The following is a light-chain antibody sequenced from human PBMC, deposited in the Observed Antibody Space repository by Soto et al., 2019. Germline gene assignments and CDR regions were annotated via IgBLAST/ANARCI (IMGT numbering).Light chain of an antibody. CDR2: GNS. J-gene: IGLJ2*01. CDR1: SSNIGAGYD. Sequence: QSALTQPPSVSGAPGQRVTISCTGSSSNIGAGYDVHWYQQLPGTAPKVLIYGNSNRPSGVPDRFSGFKSDTSASLAITGLQAEDEAHYYCQSYDSSLSGVVFGGGTKVTVL. CDR3: QSYDSSLSGVV. V-gene: IGLV1-40*01.